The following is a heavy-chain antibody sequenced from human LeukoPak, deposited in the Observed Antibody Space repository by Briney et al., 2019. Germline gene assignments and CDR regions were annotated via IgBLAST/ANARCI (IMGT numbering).Heavy chain of an antibody. Sequence: GGSLRLSCAASVFALSSYWMHWVPQAPGKGVVWVSRINTDGSSTSNADSVKGRFTISRVNAKNTLYLQMNSLRAEDTAVYYCAKGFGDYYDCSGYYLFDYWGQGALVTVSS. CDR1: VFALSSYW. CDR2: INTDGSST. CDR3: AKGFGDYYDCSGYYLFDY. J-gene: IGHJ4*02. V-gene: IGHV3-74*01. D-gene: IGHD3-22*01.